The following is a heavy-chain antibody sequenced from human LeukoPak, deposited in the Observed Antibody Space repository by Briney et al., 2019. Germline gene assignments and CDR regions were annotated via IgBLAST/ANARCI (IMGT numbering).Heavy chain of an antibody. V-gene: IGHV3-20*01. CDR1: GFTFDDYG. CDR3: ARSIAVAGMYYFDY. D-gene: IGHD6-19*01. CDR2: INWNGGST. Sequence: PGGSLRLSCAASGFTFDDYGMSWVRQAPGKGLEWVSGINWNGGSTGYADSVKGRFTISRDNAKNSLYLQMNSLRAEDTALYHCARSIAVAGMYYFDYWGQGTLVTVSS. J-gene: IGHJ4*02.